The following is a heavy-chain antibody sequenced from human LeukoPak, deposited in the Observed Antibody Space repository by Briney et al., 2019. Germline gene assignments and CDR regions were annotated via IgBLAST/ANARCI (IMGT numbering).Heavy chain of an antibody. CDR3: AKNGAVVPAAMLDY. CDR2: ISYDGSNK. D-gene: IGHD2-2*01. J-gene: IGHJ4*02. CDR1: GFTFSSYG. V-gene: IGHV3-30*18. Sequence: GGTLRLSCAASGFTFSSYGMHWVRQAPGKGLEWGAVISYDGSNKYYADSVKGRFTISRDNSKNTLYLQMNSLRAEDTAVYYCAKNGAVVPAAMLDYWGQGTLVTVSS.